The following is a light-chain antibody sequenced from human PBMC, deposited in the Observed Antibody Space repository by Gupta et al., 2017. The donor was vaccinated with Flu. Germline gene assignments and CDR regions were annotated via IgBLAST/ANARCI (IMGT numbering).Light chain of an antibody. CDR3: QTWGTFWV. CDR2: LNSDGSH. Sequence: QLVVTQSPSASASLGASVNLTCTLSSGHSSYAIAWHQQQQQKGPRYLMRLNSDGSHNKGDGIPDRFSGSSSGAERYLTISSLQSEDEADYYCQTWGTFWVFGGGTKLTVL. V-gene: IGLV4-69*01. CDR1: SGHSSYA. J-gene: IGLJ3*02.